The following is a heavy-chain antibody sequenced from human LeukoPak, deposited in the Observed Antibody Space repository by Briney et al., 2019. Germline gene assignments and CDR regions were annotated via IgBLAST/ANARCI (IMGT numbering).Heavy chain of an antibody. J-gene: IGHJ4*02. Sequence: GASVKVSCKASGYSFTAYYIHWVRQAPGQGPGWMGWINIDSGGTNYAQKFQGRVTVTRDTSISTAYMEMSSLRSDDTAVYYCVRDHLHYFDYWGQGTLVTVSS. CDR1: GYSFTAYY. CDR2: INIDSGGT. V-gene: IGHV1-2*02. CDR3: VRDHLHYFDY.